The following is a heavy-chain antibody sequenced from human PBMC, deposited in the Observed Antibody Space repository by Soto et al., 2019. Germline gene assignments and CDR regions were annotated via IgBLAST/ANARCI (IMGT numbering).Heavy chain of an antibody. Sequence: GSLRLSCAASRFTFIGYYMTWMRQAPGKGLEWVSFIGKTGSDIHYADSVEGRFTISRDNAKNSLYLQMNSLRAEDTAVYYCAREIGNRLPYGPVDYWGQGTLVTVSS. CDR1: RFTFIGYY. CDR3: AREIGNRLPYGPVDY. D-gene: IGHD3-10*01. J-gene: IGHJ4*02. V-gene: IGHV3-11*01. CDR2: IGKTGSDI.